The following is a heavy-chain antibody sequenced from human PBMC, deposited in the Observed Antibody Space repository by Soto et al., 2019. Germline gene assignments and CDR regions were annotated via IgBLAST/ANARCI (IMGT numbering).Heavy chain of an antibody. V-gene: IGHV3-23*01. CDR1: GFTFSSYA. D-gene: IGHD3-10*01. J-gene: IGHJ6*03. Sequence: GGSLRLSCAASGFTFSSYAMSWVRQAPGKGLEWVSAISGSGGSTYYADSVKGRFTISRDNSKNTLYLQMNSLRAEDTAVYYCAKVPNYYGSGSYFRWRPSYYYSYYMDFWGKGTTVTVSS. CDR2: ISGSGGST. CDR3: AKVPNYYGSGSYFRWRPSYYYSYYMDF.